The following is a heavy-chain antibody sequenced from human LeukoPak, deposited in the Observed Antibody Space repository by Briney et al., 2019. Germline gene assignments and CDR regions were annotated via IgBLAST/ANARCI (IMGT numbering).Heavy chain of an antibody. J-gene: IGHJ4*02. CDR3: AREGFMITFGGVIVNFDY. CDR2: ISSSGSTI. V-gene: IGHV3-11*04. CDR1: GFTFSDYY. D-gene: IGHD3-16*02. Sequence: GGSLRLSCAASGFTFSDYYMSWIRQAPGKGLEWVSYISSSGSTIYYADSVKGRFTISRDNAKNSLYLQMNSLRAEDTAVYYCAREGFMITFGGVIVNFDYWGQGTLVTASS.